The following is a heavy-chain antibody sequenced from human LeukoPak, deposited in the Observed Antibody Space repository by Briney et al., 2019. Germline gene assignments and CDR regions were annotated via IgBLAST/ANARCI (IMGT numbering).Heavy chain of an antibody. J-gene: IGHJ3*02. V-gene: IGHV1-24*01. Sequence: ASVKVSCKVSGYTLTELSMHWVRQAPGKGLEWMGGFDPEDGETIYAQKFQGRVTMTTDTSTSTGYMELRSLRADDTAVYYCAIRIAAAGTEGAFDIWGQGTMVTVSS. CDR3: AIRIAAAGTEGAFDI. CDR2: FDPEDGET. D-gene: IGHD6-13*01. CDR1: GYTLTELS.